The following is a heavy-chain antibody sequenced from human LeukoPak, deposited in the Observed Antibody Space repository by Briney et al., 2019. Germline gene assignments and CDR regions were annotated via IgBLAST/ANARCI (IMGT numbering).Heavy chain of an antibody. J-gene: IGHJ4*02. CDR2: ISSSSSYI. CDR1: GFTFSSYS. D-gene: IGHD6-19*01. CDR3: ASGGWYSDFDY. Sequence: GGSLRLSCAASGFTFSSYSMNWVRQAPGKGLEWVSPISSSSSYIYYADSVKGRFTISRDNAKNSLYLLMNSLRAEDTAVYYCASGGWYSDFDYWGQGTLVTVSS. V-gene: IGHV3-21*01.